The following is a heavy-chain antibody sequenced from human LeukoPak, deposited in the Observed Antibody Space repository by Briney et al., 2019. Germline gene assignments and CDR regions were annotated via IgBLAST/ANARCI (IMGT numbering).Heavy chain of an antibody. J-gene: IGHJ4*02. Sequence: GGSLRLSCAASGFTFDDYAMHWVRQAPGKGLEWVAGTSWNSGTIAYGDSVKGRFTISRDNAKDSLWLLMNSLRAEDMALYYCAKDSRPRFDTSGWYSFDYWGQGTLVTVSS. V-gene: IGHV3-9*03. CDR3: AKDSRPRFDTSGWYSFDY. D-gene: IGHD6-19*01. CDR2: TSWNSGTI. CDR1: GFTFDDYA.